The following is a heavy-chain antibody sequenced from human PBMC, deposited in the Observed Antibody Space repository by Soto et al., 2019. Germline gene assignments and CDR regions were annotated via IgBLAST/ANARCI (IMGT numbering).Heavy chain of an antibody. CDR1: GGTFSSYT. V-gene: IGHV1-69*02. CDR3: ARFRGSYGMDV. D-gene: IGHD3-10*01. Sequence: QVQLVQSGAEVKKPGSSVKVSCKASGGTFSSYTISWVRQAPGQGLEWMGRIIPILGIANYAQKFQGRVTLTADKSTSTAYLELSRLRSEDTAVYYCARFRGSYGMDVWGQGTTVTVSS. CDR2: IIPILGIA. J-gene: IGHJ6*02.